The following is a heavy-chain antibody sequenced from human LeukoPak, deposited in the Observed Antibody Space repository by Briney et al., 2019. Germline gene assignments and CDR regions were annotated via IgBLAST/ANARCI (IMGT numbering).Heavy chain of an antibody. CDR1: GFTISSYY. D-gene: IGHD6-19*01. J-gene: IGHJ4*02. Sequence: GGSLRLSCAASGFTISSYYMSWVRQAPGKGLERVSVFYVGGETYYADSVQGRFTISRDNSKNTLYLQMDSLRTDDTAVYYCARGAGWNYFGYWGQGTLVTVSS. V-gene: IGHV3-66*02. CDR3: ARGAGWNYFGY. CDR2: FYVGGET.